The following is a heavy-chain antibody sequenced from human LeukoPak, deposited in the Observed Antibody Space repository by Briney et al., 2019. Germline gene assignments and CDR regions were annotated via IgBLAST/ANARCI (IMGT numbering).Heavy chain of an antibody. CDR3: ATRDGSPGY. CDR2: IKQDGSEK. J-gene: IGHJ4*02. V-gene: IGHV3-7*01. Sequence: GGSLRLSCAASAFTFSSYWMSWVRQAPGKGLEWVANIKQDGSEKYYVDSVKGLFTISRDNAKNSLYLQMNNLRAEDTAVYYCATRDGSPGYWGQGTLVSVSS. D-gene: IGHD5-24*01. CDR1: AFTFSSYW.